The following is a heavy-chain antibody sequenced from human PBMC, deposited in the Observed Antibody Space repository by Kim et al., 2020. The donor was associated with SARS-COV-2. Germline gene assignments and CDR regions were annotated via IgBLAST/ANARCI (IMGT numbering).Heavy chain of an antibody. V-gene: IGHV4-30-2*01. D-gene: IGHD2-15*01. CDR1: GGSISSGGYS. CDR3: ARFRVDWFDP. Sequence: SETLSLTCAVSGGSISSGGYSWSWIRQPPGKGLEWIGYIYHSGSTYYNPSLKSRVAISVDRSKNQFSLKLSSVTAADTAVYYCARFRVDWFDPWGQGTLVTVSS. CDR2: IYHSGST. J-gene: IGHJ5*02.